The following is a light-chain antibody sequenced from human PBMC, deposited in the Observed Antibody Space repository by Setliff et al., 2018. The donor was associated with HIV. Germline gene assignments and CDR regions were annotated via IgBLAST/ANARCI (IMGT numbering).Light chain of an antibody. Sequence: QSVLTQPASVSGSPGQSITISCTGTSSDIGRYNLVSWYQQYPGKAPKLMIYQATKRPSGVSNRFSGSKSGNPASLTISGLQAEDEADYYCCSNTGSNTYVFGSGTKVTVL. CDR2: QAT. V-gene: IGLV2-23*01. J-gene: IGLJ1*01. CDR3: CSNTGSNTYV. CDR1: SSDIGRYNL.